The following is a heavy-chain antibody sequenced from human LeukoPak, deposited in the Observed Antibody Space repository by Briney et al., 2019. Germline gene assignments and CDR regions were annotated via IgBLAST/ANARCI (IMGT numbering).Heavy chain of an antibody. V-gene: IGHV3-48*01. CDR2: ISSSSSTI. D-gene: IGHD3-22*01. Sequence: PGGSLRLSCAASGFTFSSYSMNWVRQAPGKGLEWVSYISSSSSTIYYADSVKGRFTISRDNAKNSLYLQMNSLRAEDTAVYYCAREGDYYDSSGYYFPDYWGQGTLVTVSS. CDR1: GFTFSSYS. CDR3: AREGDYYDSSGYYFPDY. J-gene: IGHJ4*02.